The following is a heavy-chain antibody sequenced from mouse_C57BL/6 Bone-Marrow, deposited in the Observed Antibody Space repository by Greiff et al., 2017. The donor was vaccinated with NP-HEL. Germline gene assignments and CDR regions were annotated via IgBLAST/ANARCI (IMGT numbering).Heavy chain of an antibody. Sequence: EVKLQESGPGLVKPSQSLSLTCSVTGYSITSGYYWNWIRQFPGNKLEWMGYISYDGSNNYNPSLKNRISITRDTSKNQFFLKLNSVTTEDTATYYCARDRWLFAYWGQGTLVTVSA. J-gene: IGHJ3*01. D-gene: IGHD2-3*01. CDR3: ARDRWLFAY. V-gene: IGHV3-6*01. CDR1: GYSITSGYY. CDR2: ISYDGSN.